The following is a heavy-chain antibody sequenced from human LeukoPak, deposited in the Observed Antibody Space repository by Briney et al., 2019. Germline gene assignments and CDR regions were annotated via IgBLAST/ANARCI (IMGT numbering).Heavy chain of an antibody. CDR2: ISGSGSNT. Sequence: PGGSLRLSCAASGFTFSIYAMSWVRQAPGKGLEWVSGISGSGSNTFYADSVKGRFTISRDSSRNTLYLQMNSLRAEDTAVYYCAKDLIGDPAFDYWGQGTLVTVSS. D-gene: IGHD4-17*01. CDR3: AKDLIGDPAFDY. V-gene: IGHV3-23*01. J-gene: IGHJ4*02. CDR1: GFTFSIYA.